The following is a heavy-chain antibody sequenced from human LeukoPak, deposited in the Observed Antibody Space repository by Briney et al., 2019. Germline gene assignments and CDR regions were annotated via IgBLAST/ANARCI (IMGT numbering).Heavy chain of an antibody. V-gene: IGHV3-30*18. CDR3: AKDRYASSGWYGGYYYGMDV. CDR1: GFTFSSYG. D-gene: IGHD6-19*01. CDR2: ISYDGSNK. J-gene: IGHJ6*02. Sequence: GGSLRLSCAASGFTFSSYGMHWVRQAPGKGLEWVAVISYDGSNKYYADSVKGRFTISRYNSKNTLYLQMNSLRAEDTAVYYCAKDRYASSGWYGGYYYGMDVWGQGTTVTVSS.